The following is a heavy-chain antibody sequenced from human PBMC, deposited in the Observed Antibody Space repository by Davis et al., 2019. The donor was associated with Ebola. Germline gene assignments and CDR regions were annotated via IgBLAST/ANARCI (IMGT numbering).Heavy chain of an antibody. V-gene: IGHV3-21*01. J-gene: IGHJ4*02. D-gene: IGHD6-19*01. CDR3: AREAAVALFDY. Sequence: GASLKISCAASGFTFSSYSMNWVRQAPGKGLEWVSSISSSSSYIYYADSVKGRSTISRDNAKNSLYLQMNSLRAEDTAVYYCAREAAVALFDYWGQGTLVTVSS. CDR1: GFTFSSYS. CDR2: ISSSSSYI.